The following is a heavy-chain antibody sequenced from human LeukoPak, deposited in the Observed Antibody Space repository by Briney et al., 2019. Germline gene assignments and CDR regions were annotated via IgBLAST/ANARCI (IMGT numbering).Heavy chain of an antibody. CDR2: IYYSGSS. Sequence: SETLSLTCTVSGGSISSGDYYWSWIRQPPGKGLEWIGYIYYSGSSYYNPSLKSRVTISVDTSKNQFSLKLSSVTAADTAVYYCARDIVVVPAAMGAFDIWGQGTMVTVSS. J-gene: IGHJ3*02. CDR3: ARDIVVVPAAMGAFDI. V-gene: IGHV4-30-4*01. D-gene: IGHD2-2*01. CDR1: GGSISSGDYY.